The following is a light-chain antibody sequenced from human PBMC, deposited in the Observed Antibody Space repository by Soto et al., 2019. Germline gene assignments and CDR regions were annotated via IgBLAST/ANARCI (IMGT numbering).Light chain of an antibody. V-gene: IGLV2-14*01. J-gene: IGLJ2*01. CDR1: SSDVGSYNS. Sequence: QSALTQPASVSGSPGQSITISCTGTSSDVGSYNSVSWYRQHPGKAPKLMLYEVSNRPSGVPNRFSGSKSGNTASLTISGLQAEDEADYYCSLYTTSSVVFGGGTKVTVL. CDR2: EVS. CDR3: SLYTTSSVV.